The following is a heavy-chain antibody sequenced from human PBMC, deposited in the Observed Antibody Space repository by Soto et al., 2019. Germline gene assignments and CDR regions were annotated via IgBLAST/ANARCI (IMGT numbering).Heavy chain of an antibody. D-gene: IGHD3-22*01. CDR1: GYTFTSYG. CDR2: ISAYNGNT. CDR3: ARAVNYYDGSGSDAFDI. J-gene: IGHJ3*02. Sequence: GASVKVCCKASGYTFTSYGISWVRQAPGQGLEWMGWISAYNGNTNYAQKLQGRVTMTTDTSTSTAYMELRSLRSDDTAVYYCARAVNYYDGSGSDAFDIWGQGTMVTVSS. V-gene: IGHV1-18*01.